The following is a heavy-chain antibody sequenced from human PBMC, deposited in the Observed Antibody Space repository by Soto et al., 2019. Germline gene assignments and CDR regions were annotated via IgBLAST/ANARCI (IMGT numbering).Heavy chain of an antibody. CDR1: GFTFSSYG. CDR2: ISGSSSSI. CDR3: ARVVRIAAVGFFDY. D-gene: IGHD6-13*01. V-gene: IGHV3-48*02. Sequence: GGSLRLSCAASGFTFSSYGMNWVRQAPGKGLEWVSYISGSSSSIYYADSVKGRFTISRDNAKNSLFLQMNSLRDEDTAVYFCARVVRIAAVGFFDYWGQGTLVTVSS. J-gene: IGHJ4*02.